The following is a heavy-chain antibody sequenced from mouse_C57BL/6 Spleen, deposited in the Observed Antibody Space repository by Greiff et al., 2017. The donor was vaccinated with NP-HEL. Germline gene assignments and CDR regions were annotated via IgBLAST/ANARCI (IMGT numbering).Heavy chain of an antibody. D-gene: IGHD1-2*01. J-gene: IGHJ2*01. CDR3: ARNGGTALFDY. CDR1: GFAFSSYW. V-gene: IGHV1-80*01. Sequence: QVQLKESGAELVKPGASVKISCKASGFAFSSYWMNWVKQRPGQGLEWIGQIYPGDGDTNYNGKFKGKATLTADKSSSTAYMQRSSLTSEDSAVYCCARNGGTALFDYWGQGTTLTVSS. CDR2: IYPGDGDT.